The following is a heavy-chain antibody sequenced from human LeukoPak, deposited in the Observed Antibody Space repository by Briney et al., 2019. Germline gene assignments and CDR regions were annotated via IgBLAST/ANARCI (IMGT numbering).Heavy chain of an antibody. D-gene: IGHD2-8*01. CDR2: IIPIFGAA. Sequence: SVKVSCKASGGTFSSYAISWVRQAPGQGLEWMGGIIPIFGAANYAQKFQGRVTITADESTSTAYMELSSLRSEDTAVYYCARCGMLALGYYYYYYMDVWGKGTTVTVSS. V-gene: IGHV1-69*01. CDR1: GGTFSSYA. J-gene: IGHJ6*03. CDR3: ARCGMLALGYYYYYYMDV.